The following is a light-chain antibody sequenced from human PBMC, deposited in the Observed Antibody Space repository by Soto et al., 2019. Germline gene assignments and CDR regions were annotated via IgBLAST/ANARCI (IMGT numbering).Light chain of an antibody. CDR2: EGS. CDR3: CSYAGSYTYV. CDR1: SSDVGSYNL. J-gene: IGLJ1*01. V-gene: IGLV2-23*01. Sequence: SVLTQPASVSGSPGQSITISCTGTSSDVGSYNLVSWYQQDPGKAPKLMIYEGSKRPSGLSNRFSGSKSGNTASLTISGLQAEDEADYYCCSYAGSYTYVFGTGTKVTVL.